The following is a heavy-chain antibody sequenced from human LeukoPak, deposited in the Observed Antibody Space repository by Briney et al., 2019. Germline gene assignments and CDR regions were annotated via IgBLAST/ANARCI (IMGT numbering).Heavy chain of an antibody. CDR2: ISAYNGNT. CDR1: GYSFTSYG. D-gene: IGHD3-10*01. CDR3: ARDSLVRGVLPLDY. V-gene: IGHV1-18*01. J-gene: IGHJ4*02. Sequence: ASVKVSCKASGYSFTSYGISWVRQAPGQGLEWMGWISAYNGNTNYAQKLQGRVTMTTDTSTSTAYMELRSLRSDDTAVYYCARDSLVRGVLPLDYWGQGTLVTVSS.